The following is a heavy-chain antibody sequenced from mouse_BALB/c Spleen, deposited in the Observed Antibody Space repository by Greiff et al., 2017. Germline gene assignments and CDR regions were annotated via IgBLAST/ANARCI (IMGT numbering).Heavy chain of an antibody. CDR2: INPYNGDT. Sequence: VQLKQPGAELVRPGASVKLSCKASGYTFTSYWMNWVKQSHGKSLEWIGRINPYNGDTFYNQKFKGKATLTVDKSSSTAHMELQSLTSEDSAVYYCGSDYYGSSYFDYWGQGTTLTVSS. D-gene: IGHD1-1*01. CDR1: GYTFTSYW. CDR3: GSDYYGSSYFDY. V-gene: IGHV1-37*01. J-gene: IGHJ2*01.